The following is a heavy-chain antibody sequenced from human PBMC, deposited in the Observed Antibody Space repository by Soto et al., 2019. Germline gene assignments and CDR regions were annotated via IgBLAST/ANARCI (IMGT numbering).Heavy chain of an antibody. Sequence: ASVKVSCKASGGTFSSYAISWVRQAPGQGLEWMGGIIPIFGTANYAQKFQGRVTITADESTSTAYMELSSLRSEDTAVYYCARSKGRAVADDYGMDGWGQGITVTVSS. CDR3: ARSKGRAVADDYGMDG. J-gene: IGHJ6*02. CDR1: GGTFSSYA. V-gene: IGHV1-69*13. D-gene: IGHD6-19*01. CDR2: IIPIFGTA.